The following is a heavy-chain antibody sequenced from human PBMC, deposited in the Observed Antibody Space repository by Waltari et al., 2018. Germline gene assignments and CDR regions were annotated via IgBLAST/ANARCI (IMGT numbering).Heavy chain of an antibody. D-gene: IGHD2-21*01. CDR3: ARDRDWAFDI. Sequence: EVQLVESGGGLVQPGGSLRLSCAASGFTFSSYRMNWFRQAPGKWLGWVSDISGVSGSIHYAESVKGRITVSRDNAKNSLYLQMSSLTAEDTAVFYCARDRDWAFDIWGQGTMVTVSS. CDR2: ISGVSGSI. CDR1: GFTFSSYR. J-gene: IGHJ3*02. V-gene: IGHV3-48*04.